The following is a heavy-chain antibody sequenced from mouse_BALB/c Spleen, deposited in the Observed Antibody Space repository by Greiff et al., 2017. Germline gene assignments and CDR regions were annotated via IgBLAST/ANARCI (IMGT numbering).Heavy chain of an antibody. CDR2: IYPGGGYT. CDR1: GYTFTNYW. D-gene: IGHD2-3*01. J-gene: IGHJ3*01. Sequence: VQLQQSGAELVRPGTSVKISCKASGYTFTNYWLGWVKQRPGHGLEWIGDIYPGGGYTNYNEKFKGKATLTADTSSSTAYMQLSSLTSEDSAVYFCARVGDGYYVRFAYWGQGTLVTVSA. V-gene: IGHV1-63*02. CDR3: ARVGDGYYVRFAY.